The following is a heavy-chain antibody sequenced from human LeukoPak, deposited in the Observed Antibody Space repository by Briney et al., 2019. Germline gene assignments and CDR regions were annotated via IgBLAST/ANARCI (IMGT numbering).Heavy chain of an antibody. Sequence: SETLSLTCTVSGGSISSYYWSWIRQPPGKGLEWIGYIYYSGSTNYNPSLKSRVTISVDTSKNQFSLKLSFVTAADTAVYYCARAAGGRRPFDYWGQGTLVTVSS. J-gene: IGHJ4*02. D-gene: IGHD4-23*01. CDR3: ARAAGGRRPFDY. V-gene: IGHV4-59*01. CDR2: IYYSGST. CDR1: GGSISSYY.